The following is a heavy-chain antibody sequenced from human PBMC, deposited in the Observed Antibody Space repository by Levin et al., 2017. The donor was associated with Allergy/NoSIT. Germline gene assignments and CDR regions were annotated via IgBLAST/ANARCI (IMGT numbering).Heavy chain of an antibody. CDR2: IDWDDDK. Sequence: QTLSLTCTFSGFSLSTSGMCVSWIRQPPGKALEWLALIDWDDDKYYSTSLKTRLTISKDTSKNQVVLTMTNMDPVDTATYYCARTLTTYSSSGHVGAFDIWGQGTMVTVSS. V-gene: IGHV2-70*01. D-gene: IGHD6-6*01. J-gene: IGHJ3*02. CDR1: GFSLSTSGMC. CDR3: ARTLTTYSSSGHVGAFDI.